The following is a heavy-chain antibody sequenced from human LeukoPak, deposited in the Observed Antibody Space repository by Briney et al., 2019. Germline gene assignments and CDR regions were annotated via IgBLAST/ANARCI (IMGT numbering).Heavy chain of an antibody. V-gene: IGHV4-4*09. D-gene: IGHD2-2*01. CDR2: IYTSGST. CDR1: GGSISSYY. CDR3: ARRMYRYYYYMDV. J-gene: IGHJ6*03. Sequence: SETLSLTCTVSGGSISSYYWSWIRQPPGKGLEWSGYIYTSGSTNYNPALKSRVTISVDTSKNQFSLKLGSVTAADTAVYYCARRMYRYYYYMDVWGKGTTVTVSS.